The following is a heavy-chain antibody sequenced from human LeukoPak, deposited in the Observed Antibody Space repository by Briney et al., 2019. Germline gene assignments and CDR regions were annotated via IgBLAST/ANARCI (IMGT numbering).Heavy chain of an antibody. D-gene: IGHD6-19*01. V-gene: IGHV1-24*01. J-gene: IGHJ4*02. Sequence: ASVKVSCKVSGYTLTELSMHWVRQAPGKGLEWMGGFDPEDGETIYAQKFQGRVTITADESTSTAYMELSSLRSEDTAVYYCARAYSSGRNFDYWGQGTLVTVSS. CDR1: GYTLTELS. CDR2: FDPEDGET. CDR3: ARAYSSGRNFDY.